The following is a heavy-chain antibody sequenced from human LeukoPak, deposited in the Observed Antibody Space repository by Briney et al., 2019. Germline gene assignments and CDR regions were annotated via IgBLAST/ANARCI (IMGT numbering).Heavy chain of an antibody. Sequence: ETLSLTCSVSGGSISSYYWSWIRQPPGKGLEWIGYLYYSGSTNSNPSLKSRVTMSVDTSKNQFSLKLRSVTAADTAVYYCARGGSGISNAFDIWGQGTMVTVSS. CDR3: ARGGSGISNAFDI. D-gene: IGHD3-10*01. CDR1: GGSISSYY. V-gene: IGHV4-59*01. J-gene: IGHJ3*02. CDR2: LYYSGST.